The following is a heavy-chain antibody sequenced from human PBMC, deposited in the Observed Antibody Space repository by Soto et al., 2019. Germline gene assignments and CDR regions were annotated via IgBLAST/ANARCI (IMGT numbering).Heavy chain of an antibody. CDR3: EREGYHGDAFDF. D-gene: IGHD5-18*01. J-gene: IGHJ3*01. V-gene: IGHV1-8*01. Sequence: ASVKVSCKASGYTFTSYDINWVRHATGQGLEWMGWMNPNSGNTGYAQKFQGRVTMTRNTSISTAYMELSSLRSEDTAVYYCEREGYHGDAFDFPAQGTIDIVSS. CDR2: MNPNSGNT. CDR1: GYTFTSYD.